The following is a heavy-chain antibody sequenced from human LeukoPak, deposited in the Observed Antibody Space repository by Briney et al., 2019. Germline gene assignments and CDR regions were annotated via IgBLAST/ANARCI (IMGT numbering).Heavy chain of an antibody. V-gene: IGHV3-21*01. Sequence: PGGSLRLSCAASGFTFSSYSMNWVRQAPGKGLEWVSSISSSSSYIYYADSVKGRFTISRDNAKNSLYLQMNSLRAEDTAVYYCARDRTVSPPFDYWGQGTLVTVSS. D-gene: IGHD4-17*01. J-gene: IGHJ4*02. CDR3: ARDRTVSPPFDY. CDR2: ISSSSSYI. CDR1: GFTFSSYS.